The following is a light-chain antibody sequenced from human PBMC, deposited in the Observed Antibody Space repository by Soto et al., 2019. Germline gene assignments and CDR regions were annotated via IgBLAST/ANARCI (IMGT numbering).Light chain of an antibody. CDR1: QSISSY. V-gene: IGKV1-39*01. J-gene: IGKJ4*01. CDR3: QQSYSTPLT. Sequence: DIPMTQSSSSLSASVGDRVTITCRASQSISSYLNWYQQKPGKAPKLLIYAASSLQSGVPSRFSGSGSGTDFTLTISSLQPEDFATYYCQQSYSTPLTFGGGTKVEIK. CDR2: AAS.